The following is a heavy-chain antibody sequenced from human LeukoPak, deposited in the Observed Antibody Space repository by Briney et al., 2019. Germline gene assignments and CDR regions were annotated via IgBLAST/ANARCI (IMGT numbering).Heavy chain of an antibody. J-gene: IGHJ3*02. V-gene: IGHV4-59*08. CDR3: ARQVSHSWAGDAFDI. Sequence: SETLSLTCTVSGGSISSYYWSWIRQPPGKGLEWIGYIYYSGSTNYNPSLKSRVTISVDTSKNQFSLKLSSVTAADTAVYYCARQVSHSWAGDAFDIWGQGTMVTVSS. D-gene: IGHD2-15*01. CDR1: GGSISSYY. CDR2: IYYSGST.